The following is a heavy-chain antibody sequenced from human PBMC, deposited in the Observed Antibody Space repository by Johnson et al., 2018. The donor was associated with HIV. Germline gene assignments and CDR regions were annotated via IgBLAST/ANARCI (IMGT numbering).Heavy chain of an antibody. CDR2: IWYDGSRK. Sequence: QVQLVESGGGVVQPGRSLRLSCAASGFTFSSYGMHWVRQAPGKGLEWVAVIWYDGSRKYYPDSVKGRFTISRVNSKNMLYLQMNSLKTEYTAVYYCTTPGIDYDILTGYYKAVEGDDAFDIWGQWTMVTVSS. CDR1: GFTFSSYG. D-gene: IGHD3-9*01. J-gene: IGHJ3*02. V-gene: IGHV3-33*01. CDR3: TTPGIDYDILTGYYKAVEGDDAFDI.